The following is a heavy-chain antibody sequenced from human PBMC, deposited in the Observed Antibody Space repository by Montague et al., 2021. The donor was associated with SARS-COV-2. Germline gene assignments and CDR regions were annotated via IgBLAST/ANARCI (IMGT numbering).Heavy chain of an antibody. D-gene: IGHD3-22*01. Sequence: SETLSLTCAVHGASFSDYYWSWTRQAPGQGLEWIGEINHSGSTNYNPSLKSRVTISVDTSKNQFSLKLSSVTAADTAVYYCARGAPTITMIVVVVTGAGWYFDLWGRGTLVSVSA. CDR3: ARGAPTITMIVVVVTGAGWYFDL. CDR2: INHSGST. CDR1: GASFSDYY. V-gene: IGHV4-34*01. J-gene: IGHJ2*01.